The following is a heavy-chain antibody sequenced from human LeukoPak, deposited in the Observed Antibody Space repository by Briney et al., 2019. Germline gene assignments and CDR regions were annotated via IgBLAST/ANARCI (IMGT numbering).Heavy chain of an antibody. CDR1: GYTFTSSG. J-gene: IGHJ5*02. CDR2: ISAYNGNT. V-gene: IGHV1-18*01. D-gene: IGHD6-13*01. Sequence: ASVKVSCKASGYTFTSSGISWVRQAPGQGLEWMGWISAYNGNTNYAQKLQGRVTMTTDTSTSTAYMELRSLRSDDTAVYYCARDPRIAAADNWFDPWGQGTLVAVSS. CDR3: ARDPRIAAADNWFDP.